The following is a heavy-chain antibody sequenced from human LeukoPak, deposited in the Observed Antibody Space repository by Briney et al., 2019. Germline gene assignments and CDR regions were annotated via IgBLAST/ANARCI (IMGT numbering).Heavy chain of an antibody. CDR2: INAGNGNT. Sequence: ASVKVSCKASGYTFTSYAMHWVRQAPGQRLEWMGWINAGNGNTKYSQKFQGRVTITRDTSASTAYMELSSLRSEDTAVYYCARDAGLGEQLVRDNWFDPWGQGTLVTVSS. V-gene: IGHV1-3*01. D-gene: IGHD6-13*01. CDR1: GYTFTSYA. CDR3: ARDAGLGEQLVRDNWFDP. J-gene: IGHJ5*02.